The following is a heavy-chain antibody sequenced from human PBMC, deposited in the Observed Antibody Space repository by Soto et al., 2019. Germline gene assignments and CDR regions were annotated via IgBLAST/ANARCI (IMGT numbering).Heavy chain of an antibody. CDR3: ASLYDDTSGKFDY. J-gene: IGHJ4*02. D-gene: IGHD3-22*01. Sequence: QVQLVQSGAEVKRPGSSVKVSCKASGDSFSRSTFSWVRQAPGQGLEWMGRFIPMLGIANYAQTFQGRVTITPDKSTSTAYRDLSSLRSEDTDVYYCASLYDDTSGKFDYWGQGTLVTVSS. CDR1: GDSFSRST. V-gene: IGHV1-69*02. CDR2: FIPMLGIA.